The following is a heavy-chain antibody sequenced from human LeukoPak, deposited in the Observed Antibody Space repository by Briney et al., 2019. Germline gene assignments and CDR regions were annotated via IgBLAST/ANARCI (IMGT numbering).Heavy chain of an antibody. CDR2: ISYDGSNK. D-gene: IGHD3-3*01. CDR1: GFTFSSYG. CDR3: AKGAKGYYDFWSGYYNSCYFDY. V-gene: IGHV3-30*18. Sequence: GRSLRLSCAASGFTFSSYGMHWVRQAPGKGLEWVAVISYDGSNKYYADSVKGRFTISRDNSKNTLYLQMNSLRAEDTAVYYCAKGAKGYYDFWSGYYNSCYFDYWGQGTLVTVSS. J-gene: IGHJ4*02.